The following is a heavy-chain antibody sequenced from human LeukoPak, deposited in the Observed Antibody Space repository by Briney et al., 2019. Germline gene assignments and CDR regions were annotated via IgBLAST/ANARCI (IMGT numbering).Heavy chain of an antibody. CDR3: AKGAYDYIEMGYFDS. Sequence: GGSLRLSCAASGFSFSNFAMSWVRQAPGKGLEGVSLIIGSSGDTFYADPVKGRFTISRDNSKNRLYLQMNSLRAEDTALYYCAKGAYDYIEMGYFDSWGQGTLVTVSS. D-gene: IGHD5-12*01. CDR2: IIGSSGDT. J-gene: IGHJ4*02. V-gene: IGHV3-23*01. CDR1: GFSFSNFA.